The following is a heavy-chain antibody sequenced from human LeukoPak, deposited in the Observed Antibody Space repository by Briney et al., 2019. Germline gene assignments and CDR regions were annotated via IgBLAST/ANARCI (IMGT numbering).Heavy chain of an antibody. CDR2: INPSSGGT. CDR1: GYTFTSYD. V-gene: IGHV1-2*06. Sequence: ASVKVSCKASGYTFTSYDINWVRQAPGQGLEWMGRINPSSGGTNYAQKFQGRVTMTRDTSINTAYLDLSSLRSDDTAVYYCARGPSGSDYWGQGTLVIVSS. CDR3: ARGPSGSDY. J-gene: IGHJ4*02. D-gene: IGHD3-10*01.